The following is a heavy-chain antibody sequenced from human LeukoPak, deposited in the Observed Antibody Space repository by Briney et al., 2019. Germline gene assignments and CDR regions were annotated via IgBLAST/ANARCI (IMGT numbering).Heavy chain of an antibody. CDR1: GFTFSTYN. D-gene: IGHD6-19*01. J-gene: IGHJ4*02. Sequence: PGGSLRLSCAASGFTFSTYNMNWDRQAPGKGLEWLSSITSSSSYIYYADSVKGRFTISRDNAKNSLYLQMNSLRAEDTAVYYCARDSSGHWDFDYWGQGTLVTVSS. CDR3: ARDSSGHWDFDY. CDR2: ITSSSSYI. V-gene: IGHV3-21*01.